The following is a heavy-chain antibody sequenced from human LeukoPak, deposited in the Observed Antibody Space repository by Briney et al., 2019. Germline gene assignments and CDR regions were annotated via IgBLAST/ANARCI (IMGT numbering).Heavy chain of an antibody. D-gene: IGHD3-3*01. CDR1: GGSISSSSYY. V-gene: IGHV4-39*01. CDR2: IYYSGST. CDR3: ARQISNSRSWSGYLSWFDP. J-gene: IGHJ5*02. Sequence: SETLSLTCTVSGGSISSSSYYWGWIRQPPGKGLEWIGSIYYSGSTYYNPSLKSRVTISVDTSKNQFSLKLSSVTAADTAVYYCARQISNSRSWSGYLSWFDPWGQGTLVTVSS.